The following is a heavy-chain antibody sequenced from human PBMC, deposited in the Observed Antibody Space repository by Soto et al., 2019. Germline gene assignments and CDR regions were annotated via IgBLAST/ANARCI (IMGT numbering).Heavy chain of an antibody. CDR1: GGTFSSYA. D-gene: IGHD2-15*01. CDR3: ASPALSGGDYDDY. CDR2: IIPIFGTA. Sequence: SVKVSCKASGGTFSSYAISWVRQAPGQGLEWMGGIIPIFGTANYAQKFQGRVTITADESTSTAYMELSSLRSEDTAVYYCASPALSGGDYDDYWGQGTLVTVSS. V-gene: IGHV1-69*13. J-gene: IGHJ4*02.